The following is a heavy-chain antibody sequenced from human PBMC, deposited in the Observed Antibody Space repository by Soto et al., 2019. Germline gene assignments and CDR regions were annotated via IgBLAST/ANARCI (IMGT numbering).Heavy chain of an antibody. V-gene: IGHV1-2*02. D-gene: IGHD6-19*01. CDR3: AREASAVISLDY. J-gene: IGHJ4*02. CDR1: GYTFTAYS. CDR2: FNPNSGDT. Sequence: QVQLVHSEAEVKKPGASVKVSCKASGYTFTAYSMHWVRQAPGQGLEWVGWFNPNSGDTIYAQKFKGTVILTRDTSIGTAYMELYSLTSDATAVYYCAREASAVISLDYWAQGTLVTVSS.